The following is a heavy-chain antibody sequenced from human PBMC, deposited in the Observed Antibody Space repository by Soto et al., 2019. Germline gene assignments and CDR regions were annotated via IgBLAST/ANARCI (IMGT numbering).Heavy chain of an antibody. CDR1: GYTFTNYA. V-gene: IGHV1-18*01. CDR2: VNTYNGNP. D-gene: IGHD6-13*01. Sequence: QVQLVQPGVEVKKPGASVKVSCTASGYTFTNYAISWVRQAPGRGLEWMGWVNTYNGNPNDAQIFQGRITMTTDTSTGTAYMELRSLKSDDSAVYYCARAAQYSNSWQRFDSWGQGTLVTVSS. CDR3: ARAAQYSNSWQRFDS. J-gene: IGHJ4*02.